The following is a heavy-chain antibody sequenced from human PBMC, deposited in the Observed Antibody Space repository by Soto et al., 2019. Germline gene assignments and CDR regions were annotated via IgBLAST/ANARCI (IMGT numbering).Heavy chain of an antibody. D-gene: IGHD3-16*01. CDR3: ARLITFGGVYDAFDI. V-gene: IGHV5-51*01. J-gene: IGHJ3*02. CDR1: GYSFTSYW. Sequence: GESLKISCKGSGYSFTSYWIGWVRQMPGKGLEWMGIIYPGDSDTRYSPSFQGQVPISADKSISTAYLQWSSLKASDTAMYYCARLITFGGVYDAFDIWGQGTMVTVSS. CDR2: IYPGDSDT.